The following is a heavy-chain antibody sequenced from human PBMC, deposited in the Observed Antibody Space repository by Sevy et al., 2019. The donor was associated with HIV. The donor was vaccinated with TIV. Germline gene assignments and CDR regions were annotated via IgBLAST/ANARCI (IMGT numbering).Heavy chain of an antibody. V-gene: IGHV3-7*03. Sequence: GGSLRLSCAASGFSFSNYWMSWVRQAPGKGLEWVANIKRDGSEKYYVASVKGRFTISRDNAKTSLSLQMNSLRGEDTAVYYCARDCSSASCLWGMDVWGQGTTVTVSS. CDR1: GFSFSNYW. CDR2: IKRDGSEK. CDR3: ARDCSSASCLWGMDV. J-gene: IGHJ6*02. D-gene: IGHD2-2*01.